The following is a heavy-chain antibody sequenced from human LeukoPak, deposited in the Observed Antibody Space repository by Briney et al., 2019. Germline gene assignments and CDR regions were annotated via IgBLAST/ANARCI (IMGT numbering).Heavy chain of an antibody. Sequence: GGSLRLSCAASGFTFSSYGMHWVRQAPGKGLEWVAFIRYDGSNKYYADSVKGRFTIFRDNSKNTLYLQMNSLRAEDTAVYYCAKEYYDSSGYHRGDFDYWGQGTLVTVSS. CDR3: AKEYYDSSGYHRGDFDY. CDR2: IRYDGSNK. CDR1: GFTFSSYG. V-gene: IGHV3-30*02. D-gene: IGHD3-22*01. J-gene: IGHJ4*02.